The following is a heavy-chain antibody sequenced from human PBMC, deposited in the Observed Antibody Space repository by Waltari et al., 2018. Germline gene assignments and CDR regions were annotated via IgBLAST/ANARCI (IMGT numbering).Heavy chain of an antibody. CDR1: GFTFSSYY. CDR3: ATGDSHAFDI. V-gene: IGHV3-74*01. J-gene: IGHJ3*02. Sequence: EVQLVESGGGLVQFGGSLRLSCAASGFTFSSYYMHWVRQTPGKGLVWVSRINGYGTSTTYADSVKGRFTTSRDNARNTLHLQMNSLRVEDTAVYYCATGDSHAFDIWGQGTMVTVSS. D-gene: IGHD4-17*01. CDR2: INGYGTST.